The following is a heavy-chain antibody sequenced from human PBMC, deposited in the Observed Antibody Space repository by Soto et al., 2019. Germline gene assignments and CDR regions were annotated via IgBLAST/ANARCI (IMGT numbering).Heavy chain of an antibody. CDR2: VSGNNGAS. D-gene: IGHD2-2*01. CDR3: VRDQKYFRVNGDWFDS. Sequence: ASVKVSCKASGYTSADFGISWLRQAPGQGLEWMGWVSGNNGASNPAPKVQGRITMTLDTSTGVSYMALRSLRSDDTAIYYCVRDQKYFRVNGDWFDSWGQGTLVTVSS. CDR1: GYTSADFG. J-gene: IGHJ5*01. V-gene: IGHV1-18*04.